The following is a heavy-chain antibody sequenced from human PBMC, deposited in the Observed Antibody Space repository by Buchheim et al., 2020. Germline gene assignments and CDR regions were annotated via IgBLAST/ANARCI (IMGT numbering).Heavy chain of an antibody. Sequence: QVQLVESGGGVVQPGRSLRLSCAASEFTFTSYAMHWVRQAPGKGLEWVAVISYDGSDKYYADSVKGRFSISRDYSKNTLYLQVNSLRTEDTAVYYCAEGSSGFFEYWGQGTL. D-gene: IGHD3-22*01. CDR3: AEGSSGFFEY. V-gene: IGHV3-30*18. CDR2: ISYDGSDK. CDR1: EFTFTSYA. J-gene: IGHJ4*02.